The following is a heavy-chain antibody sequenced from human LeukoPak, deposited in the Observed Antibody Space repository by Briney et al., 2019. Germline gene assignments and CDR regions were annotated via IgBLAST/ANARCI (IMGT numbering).Heavy chain of an antibody. V-gene: IGHV1-2*02. D-gene: IGHD1-7*01. CDR3: AREDNWNYGWFDS. CDR1: GYTFTGYY. J-gene: IGHJ5*01. Sequence: GASVKVSCKASGYTFTGYYMHWVRQAPGQGLEWMGWINPNSGGTNYAQKFQGRVTMTRDTSISTAYMELSRLRSDDTAVYYCAREDNWNYGWFDSWGQGTLVTVSS. CDR2: INPNSGGT.